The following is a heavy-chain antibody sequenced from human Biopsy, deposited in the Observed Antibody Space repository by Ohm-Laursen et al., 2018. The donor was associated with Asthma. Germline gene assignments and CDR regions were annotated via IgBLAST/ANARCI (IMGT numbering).Heavy chain of an antibody. J-gene: IGHJ4*02. CDR3: ARFKRGYSYGYAGVFDC. CDR1: GFTFSSYW. V-gene: IGHV3-7*01. CDR2: IKKDGSEK. Sequence: SLRLSCSASGFTFSSYWMSWVRQAPGKGLEWVANIKKDGSEKYYVDSVKGRFTISRDNAKNSLYLHMNSLRDEDTAVYYCARFKRGYSYGYAGVFDCWGQGTLVTVSS. D-gene: IGHD5-18*01.